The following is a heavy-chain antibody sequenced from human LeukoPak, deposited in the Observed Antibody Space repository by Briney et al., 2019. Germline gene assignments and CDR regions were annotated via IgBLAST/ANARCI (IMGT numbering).Heavy chain of an antibody. J-gene: IGHJ4*02. D-gene: IGHD3-22*01. Sequence: ASVKVSCKASGYTFSVYFINWVRQAPGQGLEWMGIIYPSGGRTNYAQKFQGRVTMTRDTSTSTVYMELSSLRSKDTAVYYCAREKNYYDSSGYYYGYWGQGTLVTVSS. V-gene: IGHV1-46*01. CDR3: AREKNYYDSSGYYYGY. CDR2: IYPSGGRT. CDR1: GYTFSVYF.